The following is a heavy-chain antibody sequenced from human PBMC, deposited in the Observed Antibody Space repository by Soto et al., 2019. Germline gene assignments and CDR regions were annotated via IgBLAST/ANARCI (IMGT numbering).Heavy chain of an antibody. V-gene: IGHV3-23*01. Sequence: GCIRLASAASGVSVSSPAVGWVRQAPGKGLEWVSVISSGGGSTYYADSVKGRFTISRDNSKNTLYLQMNSLRAEDTALFFCAKGGSYCSGTSCPTAVWGNGTTVPV. CDR1: GVSVSSPA. CDR3: AKGGSYCSGTSCPTAV. D-gene: IGHD2-2*01. CDR2: ISSGGGST. J-gene: IGHJ6*01.